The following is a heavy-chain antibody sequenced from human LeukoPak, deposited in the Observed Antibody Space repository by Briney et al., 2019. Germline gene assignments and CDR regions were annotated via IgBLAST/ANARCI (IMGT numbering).Heavy chain of an antibody. V-gene: IGHV3-7*01. CDR1: GFSISEYW. CDR2: IKEDGSVK. D-gene: IGHD2/OR15-2a*01. CDR3: SRDFLAY. J-gene: IGHJ4*02. Sequence: PGGSLRLSCVVSGFSISEYWMSWIRQAPGRGLEWVANIKEDGSVKNYVDSVKGRFTISSDSAKNTVYVQMNSLRVEDTAVYYRSRDFLAYWGQGTLVTVSS.